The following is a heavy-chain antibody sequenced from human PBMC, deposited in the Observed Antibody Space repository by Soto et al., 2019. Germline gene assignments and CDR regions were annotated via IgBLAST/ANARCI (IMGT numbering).Heavy chain of an antibody. CDR2: FFSGGST. J-gene: IGHJ6*02. D-gene: IGHD2-8*01. CDR3: ARGWSSGLDV. CDR1: GFTVSNNS. Sequence: GGSLRLSCAASGFTVSNNSMSWVRQAPGKGLEWVSVFFSGGSTSYEDSVQGRFTISRDNSKNTLYLQMNSLRVEDTAVYYCARGWSSGLDVWGQGTKVTVSS. V-gene: IGHV3-53*01.